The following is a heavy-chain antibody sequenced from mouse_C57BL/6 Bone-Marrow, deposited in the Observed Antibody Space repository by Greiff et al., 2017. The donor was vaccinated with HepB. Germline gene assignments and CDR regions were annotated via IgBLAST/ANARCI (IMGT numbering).Heavy chain of an antibody. CDR3: ARDADYYGSFDY. CDR2: SRNKANDYTT. V-gene: IGHV7-1*01. J-gene: IGHJ2*01. D-gene: IGHD1-1*01. CDR1: GFTFSDFY. Sequence: DVKLVESGGGLVQSGRSLRLSCATSGFTFSDFYMEWVRQAPGKGLEWIAASRNKANDYTTEYSASVKGRFIVSRDTSQSILYLQMNALRAEDTAIYYCARDADYYGSFDYWGQGTTLTVSS.